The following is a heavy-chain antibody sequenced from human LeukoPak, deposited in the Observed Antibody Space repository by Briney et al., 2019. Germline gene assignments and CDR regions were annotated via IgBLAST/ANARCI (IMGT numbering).Heavy chain of an antibody. J-gene: IGHJ4*02. V-gene: IGHV5-51*01. CDR1: GYRFTTYW. D-gene: IGHD7-27*01. CDR2: IYPGDSDT. Sequence: GESLKISCKGSGYRFTTYWIGWVRQMPGKVLEWMGIIYPGDSDTRYSPSFQGQVTISADKSINTAYLQWSSLKASDTAMYYCARHPRTWGLPYFDYWGQGTLVTVSS. CDR3: ARHPRTWGLPYFDY.